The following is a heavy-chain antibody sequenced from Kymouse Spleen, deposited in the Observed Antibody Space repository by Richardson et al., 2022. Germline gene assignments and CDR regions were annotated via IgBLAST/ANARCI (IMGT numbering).Heavy chain of an antibody. V-gene: IGHV4-4*02. CDR1: GGSISSSNW. CDR3: ARGAGSRITMVRGVNYYYYGMDV. CDR2: IYHSGST. Sequence: QVQLQESGPGLVKPSGTLSLTCAVSGGSISSSNWWSWVRQPPGKGLEWIGEIYHSGSTNYNPSLKSRVTISVDKSKNQFSLKLSSVTAADTAVYYCARGAGSRITMVRGVNYYYYGMDVWGQGTTVTVSS. D-gene: IGHD3-10*01. J-gene: IGHJ6*02.